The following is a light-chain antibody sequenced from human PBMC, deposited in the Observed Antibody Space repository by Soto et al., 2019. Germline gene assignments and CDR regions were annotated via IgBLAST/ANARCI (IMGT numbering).Light chain of an antibody. CDR1: QSVTSSY. V-gene: IGKV3-20*01. CDR2: GTS. Sequence: EIVLTQSPGTLSLSPGERATLSCRASQSVTSSYLAWYQHKPGQAPRLLIQGTSIRATGIPDRFSGGGSGTDFTLTISRLEPEDFAVYYCQQYGSSLFTFGPGTKVDIK. J-gene: IGKJ3*01. CDR3: QQYGSSLFT.